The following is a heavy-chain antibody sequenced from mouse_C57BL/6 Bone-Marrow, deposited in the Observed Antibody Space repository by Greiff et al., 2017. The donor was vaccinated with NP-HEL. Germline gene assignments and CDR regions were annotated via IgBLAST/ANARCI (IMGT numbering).Heavy chain of an antibody. V-gene: IGHV1-81*01. CDR2: IYPRSGNT. CDR3: ARYDGRGYWYFDV. Sequence: QVQLQQPGAELARPGASVKLSCKASGYTFTSYGISWVKQRTGQGLEWIGEIYPRSGNTYYNEKFKGKATLTADKSSSTAYMELRSLTAEDSAVYFCARYDGRGYWYFDVWGTGTTVTVSS. CDR1: GYTFTSYG. J-gene: IGHJ1*03. D-gene: IGHD1-1*01.